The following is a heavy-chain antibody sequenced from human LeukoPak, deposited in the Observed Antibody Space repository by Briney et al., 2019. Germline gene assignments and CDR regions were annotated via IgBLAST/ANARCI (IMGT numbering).Heavy chain of an antibody. CDR1: GYTFTSYY. CDR2: INPSGGST. CDR3: ARESKVVPAAGYFDY. Sequence: ASVTVSCKASGYTFTSYYMHWVRQAPGQGLEWMGIINPSGGSTSYAQKFQGSVTMTRDTSTSTVYMELSSLRSEDTAVYYCARESKVVPAAGYFDYWGQGTLVTVSS. V-gene: IGHV1-46*01. D-gene: IGHD2-2*01. J-gene: IGHJ4*02.